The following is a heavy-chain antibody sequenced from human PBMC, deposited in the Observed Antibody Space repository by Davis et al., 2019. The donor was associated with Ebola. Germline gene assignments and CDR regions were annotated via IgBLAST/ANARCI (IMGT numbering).Heavy chain of an antibody. J-gene: IGHJ4*02. D-gene: IGHD1-26*01. CDR2: MNPNSGNT. CDR1: GYTFTSYD. CDR3: AREGQSIVGAPFDY. V-gene: IGHV1-8*01. Sequence: ASVKVSCKASGYTFTSYDINWVRQATGQGLEWMGWMNPNSGNTGYAQKFQGRVTMTTNTSISTAYMELSSLRSEDTAVYYCAREGQSIVGAPFDYWGQGTLVTVSS.